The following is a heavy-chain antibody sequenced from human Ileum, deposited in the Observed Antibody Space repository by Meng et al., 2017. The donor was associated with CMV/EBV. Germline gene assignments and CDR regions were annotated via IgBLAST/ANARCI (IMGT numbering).Heavy chain of an antibody. V-gene: IGHV4-4*02. CDR1: GAISGSNW. Sequence: GAISGSNWWSWVRQPPGKGLEWIGEIYHSGSTNYNPSLKSRVTISVDKSKNQFSLKLSSVTAADTAVYYCASRNYYDSSGYPHYFDYWGQGTLVTVSS. J-gene: IGHJ4*02. CDR3: ASRNYYDSSGYPHYFDY. CDR2: IYHSGST. D-gene: IGHD3-22*01.